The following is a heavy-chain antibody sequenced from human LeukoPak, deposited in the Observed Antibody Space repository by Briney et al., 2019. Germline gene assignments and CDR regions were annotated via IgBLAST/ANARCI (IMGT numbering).Heavy chain of an antibody. V-gene: IGHV3-9*01. CDR2: ISWNSGSI. CDR1: GFTFDDYA. J-gene: IGHJ4*02. D-gene: IGHD2/OR15-2a*01. CDR3: AKDIHQNIVIPGR. Sequence: GGSLRLSCAASGFTFDDYAMHWVRQAPGKGLEWVSGISWNSGSIGYADSVKGLFTISRDNAKNSLYLQMNSLRAEDTALYYCAKDIHQNIVIPGRWGQGTLVTVSS.